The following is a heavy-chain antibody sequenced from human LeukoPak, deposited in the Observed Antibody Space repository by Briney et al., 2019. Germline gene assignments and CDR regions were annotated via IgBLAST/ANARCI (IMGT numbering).Heavy chain of an antibody. CDR3: ARGGPLVAGTIDY. CDR1: GYSFVTYW. Sequence: GESLKISCKGSGYSFVTYWIAWVRQMPGKGLEWMGIIYPGDSATRYSPSFQGQVTISADKSISTAYLQWSSLRASDTAMYYCARGGPLVAGTIDYWGQGTLVTVSS. D-gene: IGHD5-12*01. CDR2: IYPGDSAT. J-gene: IGHJ4*02. V-gene: IGHV5-51*01.